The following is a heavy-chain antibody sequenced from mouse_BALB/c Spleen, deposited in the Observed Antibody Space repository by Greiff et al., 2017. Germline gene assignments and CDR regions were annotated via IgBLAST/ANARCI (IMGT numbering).Heavy chain of an antibody. CDR3: TRGGREGTGAY. Sequence: QVQLQQPGAELVRPGASVKLSCKASGYTFTSYWINWVKQRPGQGLEWIGNIYPSDSYTNYNQKFKDKATLTVDKSSSTAYMQLSSPTSEDSAVYYCTRGGREGTGAYWGQGTSVTVSS. V-gene: IGHV1-69*02. CDR1: GYTFTSYW. CDR2: IYPSDSYT. D-gene: IGHD3-3*01. J-gene: IGHJ4*01.